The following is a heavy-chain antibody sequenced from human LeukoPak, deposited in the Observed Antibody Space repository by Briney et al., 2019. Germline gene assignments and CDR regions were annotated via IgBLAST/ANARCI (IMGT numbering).Heavy chain of an antibody. Sequence: GGSLRLSCAASGFTLSSYAMSWVRQTPGKGLEWVSTISDNAYYADSVKGRLTISRDNSKNTLHLQMNSLRAEDTALYYCVKAIRPFNSGNYYSCLDYWGQGSLVTVSS. CDR2: ISDNA. V-gene: IGHV3-23*01. D-gene: IGHD3-22*01. J-gene: IGHJ4*02. CDR1: GFTLSSYA. CDR3: VKAIRPFNSGNYYSCLDY.